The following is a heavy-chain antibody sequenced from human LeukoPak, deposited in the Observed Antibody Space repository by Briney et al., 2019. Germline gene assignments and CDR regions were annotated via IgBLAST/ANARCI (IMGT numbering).Heavy chain of an antibody. CDR1: GFTFSSYA. CDR2: ISGSGDTT. D-gene: IGHD2/OR15-2a*01. V-gene: IGHV3-23*01. Sequence: PGGSLRLSCAASGFTFSSYAMTWVRQTPGKGLEWVSAISGSGDTTYYADSVKGRFTISRDNSKNTLYLQMSNLRAEDTAVYYCAKDPLIAPSTTDYWGQGSLVTVSS. CDR3: AKDPLIAPSTTDY. J-gene: IGHJ4*02.